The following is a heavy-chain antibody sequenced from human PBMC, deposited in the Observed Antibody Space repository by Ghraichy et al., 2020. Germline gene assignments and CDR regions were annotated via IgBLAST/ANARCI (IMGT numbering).Heavy chain of an antibody. Sequence: GGYLRLSCAASGFTFDDYTMHWVRQAPGKGLEWVSLISWDGGSTYYADSVKGRFTISRDNSKNSLYLQMNSLRTEDTALYYCAKGGGYSYGYDLSYYYYGMDVWGQGTTVTVSS. CDR3: AKGGGYSYGYDLSYYYYGMDV. D-gene: IGHD5-18*01. V-gene: IGHV3-43*01. CDR1: GFTFDDYT. J-gene: IGHJ6*02. CDR2: ISWDGGST.